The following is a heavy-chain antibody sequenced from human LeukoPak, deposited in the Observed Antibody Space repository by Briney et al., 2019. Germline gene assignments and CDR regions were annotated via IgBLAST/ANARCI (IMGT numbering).Heavy chain of an antibody. CDR2: IWYDGSNK. CDR3: ASNGDAFDI. D-gene: IGHD2-8*01. J-gene: IGHJ3*02. Sequence: GGSLRLSCAASGFTFSSYGMHWVRQAPGKGLEWVAVIWYDGSNKYYADSVKDRFTISRDNSKNTLYLQMNSLRAEDTAVYYCASNGDAFDIWGQGTMVTVSS. V-gene: IGHV3-33*01. CDR1: GFTFSSYG.